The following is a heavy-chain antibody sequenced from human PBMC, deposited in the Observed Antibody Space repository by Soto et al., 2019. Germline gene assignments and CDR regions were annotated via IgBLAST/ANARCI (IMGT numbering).Heavy chain of an antibody. Sequence: EVQLLESGGGLVQPGGSLRLSCAASGFTFSSYAMRWVRQAPGKGLEWVSAISGSGGSTYYAGSVQGPFTISRDNSKTTLYLQMTSLSVEDTAVYYCARPGSGSYYDYWGQATLVTVSS. V-gene: IGHV3-23*01. D-gene: IGHD1-26*01. CDR3: ARPGSGSYYDY. CDR2: ISGSGGST. J-gene: IGHJ4*02. CDR1: GFTFSSYA.